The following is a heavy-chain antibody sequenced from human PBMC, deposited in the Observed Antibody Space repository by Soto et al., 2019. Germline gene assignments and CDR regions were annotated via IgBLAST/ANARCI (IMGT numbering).Heavy chain of an antibody. Sequence: EVQLVESGGGLVQPGGSLRLSCEASAFTLSSYWMSWVRQAPGKGLEWVANIKPDGSEKYYVDSVKGRFTISRDNTQNSLYLQMSTLRPEDTAIYYCARDYEFGFDMWGQGTLVTVSS. CDR2: IKPDGSEK. D-gene: IGHD3-22*01. J-gene: IGHJ3*02. CDR1: AFTLSSYW. CDR3: ARDYEFGFDM. V-gene: IGHV3-7*01.